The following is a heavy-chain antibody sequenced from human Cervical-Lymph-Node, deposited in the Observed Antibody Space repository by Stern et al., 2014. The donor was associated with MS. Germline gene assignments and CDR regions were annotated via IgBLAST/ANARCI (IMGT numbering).Heavy chain of an antibody. CDR3: VRLKDSLTRGTYFDS. CDR2: IYPDAPDT. J-gene: IGHJ4*02. D-gene: IGHD4-17*01. CDR1: GYNFSKYW. Sequence: EVQLVESGPEVKKPGESLKISCKGSGYNFSKYWIGWGRQMPGKGLEWMGIIYPDAPDTRYSPSFQGQVTISAEKSISTAFLQWSSLQASDTAMYYCVRLKDSLTRGTYFDSWGQGMLVTVS. V-gene: IGHV5-51*03.